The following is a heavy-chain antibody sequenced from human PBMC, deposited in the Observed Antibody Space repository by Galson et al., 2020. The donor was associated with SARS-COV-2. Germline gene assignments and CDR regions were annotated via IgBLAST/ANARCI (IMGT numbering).Heavy chain of an antibody. CDR2: ISSSSSYI. CDR3: ARWWRTPSRVPYYYGMDV. J-gene: IGHJ6*02. D-gene: IGHD2-15*01. Sequence: GGSLRLSCAASGFTFSSYSMNWVRQAPGKGLEWVSSISSSSSYIYYADSVKGRFTISRDNAKNSLYLQMNSLRAEDTAVYYCARWWRTPSRVPYYYGMDVWGQGTTVTVSS. V-gene: IGHV3-21*01. CDR1: GFTFSSYS.